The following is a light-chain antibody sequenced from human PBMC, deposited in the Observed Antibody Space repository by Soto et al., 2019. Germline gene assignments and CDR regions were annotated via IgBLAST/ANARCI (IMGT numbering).Light chain of an antibody. CDR1: QSISSW. V-gene: IGKV1-5*03. CDR3: QQYDRASWT. CDR2: RAS. Sequence: DLQMTQSPSTLSASVGDRVIITCRASQSISSWLAWYQQKPGKAPNLLIYRASTLKSGIPSRFRRSGSGTEFTLTISSLQPDDFATYDCQQYDRASWTFGAGTKVEIK. J-gene: IGKJ1*01.